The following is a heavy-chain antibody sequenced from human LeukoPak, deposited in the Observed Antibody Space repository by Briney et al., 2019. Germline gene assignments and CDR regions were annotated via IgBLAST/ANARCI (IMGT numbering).Heavy chain of an antibody. CDR2: ISAYNGNT. Sequence: GASVKVSCKASGYTFTSYGISWVRQAPGQGLEWMGWISAYNGNTNYAQKLQGRVTMTTDTSTSTAYMELRSLRSDDTAVYYCARTPSGSYYDILTGYSLVFDYWGQGTLVTVSS. J-gene: IGHJ4*02. CDR1: GYTFTSYG. CDR3: ARTPSGSYYDILTGYSLVFDY. D-gene: IGHD3-9*01. V-gene: IGHV1-18*01.